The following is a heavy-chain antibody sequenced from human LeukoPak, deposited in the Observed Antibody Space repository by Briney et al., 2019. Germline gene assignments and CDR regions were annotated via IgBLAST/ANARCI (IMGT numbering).Heavy chain of an antibody. Sequence: GGSLRLSCAASGFTFSSYWKSWVRQAPGKGLEWVANIKQDGSEKYYVDSVKGRFTISRDNGKNSLYLEMNSLRAADTAVYYCARDQAPVTRYYYYYYYMDVWSKGTTVTVSS. V-gene: IGHV3-7*01. CDR2: IKQDGSEK. CDR3: ARDQAPVTRYYYYYYYMDV. D-gene: IGHD4-17*01. J-gene: IGHJ6*03. CDR1: GFTFSSYW.